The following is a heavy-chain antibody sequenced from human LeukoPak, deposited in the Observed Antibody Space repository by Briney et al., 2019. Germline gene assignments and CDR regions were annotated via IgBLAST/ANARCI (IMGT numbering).Heavy chain of an antibody. Sequence: GGSLRLSCADSGFTFTSSWMHWVRQAPGKGLVWVSRIKSDGSGATYADSVKGRFTVSRDNSKNTLYLQMNSLRAEDTAVYFCAKEPHMLTGYYTDYFDYWGQGTLVTVSS. V-gene: IGHV3-74*03. D-gene: IGHD3-9*01. J-gene: IGHJ4*02. CDR2: IKSDGSGA. CDR1: GFTFTSSW. CDR3: AKEPHMLTGYYTDYFDY.